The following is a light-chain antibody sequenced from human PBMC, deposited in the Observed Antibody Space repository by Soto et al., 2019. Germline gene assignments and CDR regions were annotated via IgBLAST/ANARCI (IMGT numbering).Light chain of an antibody. CDR1: SSDVGSYNV. CDR2: EVS. Sequence: QSMLTHPASVSGSPGQSSTISCTETSSDVGSYNVVSWYQQHPGKAPKLLIYEVSKRPSGVSDRFSGSKSGNTASLTISGLQAEDEAEYHCCSYAGSSSAYVFGTGTKVTVL. J-gene: IGLJ1*01. V-gene: IGLV2-23*02. CDR3: CSYAGSSSAYV.